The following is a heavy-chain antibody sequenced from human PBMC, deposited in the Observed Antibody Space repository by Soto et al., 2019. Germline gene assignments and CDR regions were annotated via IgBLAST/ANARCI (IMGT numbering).Heavy chain of an antibody. D-gene: IGHD2-15*01. CDR1: GFTFSSYW. CDR2: IKQDGSEK. V-gene: IGHV3-7*01. CDR3: ARVLLYCSGGSCYFYYYYYYYMDV. J-gene: IGHJ6*03. Sequence: GGSLRLSCAASGFTFSSYWMSWVRQAPGKGLEWVANIKQDGSEKYYVDSVKGRFTISRDNAKNSLYLQMNSLRAEDTAVYYCARVLLYCSGGSCYFYYYYYYYMDVWGKGTTVTVSS.